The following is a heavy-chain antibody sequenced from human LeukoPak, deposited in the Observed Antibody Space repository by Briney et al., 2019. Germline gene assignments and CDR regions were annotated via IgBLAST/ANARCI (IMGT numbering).Heavy chain of an antibody. CDR2: IKQDGSEK. D-gene: IGHD3-9*01. CDR3: ARVTRYDILTGYLY. CDR1: GFTFSTYR. Sequence: PGGSLRLSCAASGFTFSTYRMSWVRQAPGKGLEWVANIKQDGSEKHYVDSVKGRFTISRDNAKSSLYLQMSSLKAEDTAVYYCARVTRYDILTGYLYWGQGTLVTVSS. V-gene: IGHV3-7*01. J-gene: IGHJ4*02.